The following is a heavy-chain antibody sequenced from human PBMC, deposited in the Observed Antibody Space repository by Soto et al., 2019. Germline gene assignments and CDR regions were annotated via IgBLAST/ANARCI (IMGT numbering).Heavy chain of an antibody. CDR1: GYTFTSYD. CDR3: ARGDRLENYGSASNWFDP. CDR2: MNPNSGNT. Sequence: QVQLVQSGAEVKKPGATMKVSCKASGYTFTSYDINWVRQATGQGLEWMGWMNPNSGNTGYAQKFQGRVTMTRNTSISTAYMELSSLRSEDTAVYYCARGDRLENYGSASNWFDPWGQGTLVTVSS. V-gene: IGHV1-8*01. D-gene: IGHD3-10*01. J-gene: IGHJ5*02.